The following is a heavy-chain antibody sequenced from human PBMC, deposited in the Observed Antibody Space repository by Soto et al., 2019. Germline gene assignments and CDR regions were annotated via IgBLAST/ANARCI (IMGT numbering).Heavy chain of an antibody. D-gene: IGHD6-19*01. CDR1: GFTFSSYS. CDR3: AREARLNWFDP. V-gene: IGHV3-48*01. J-gene: IGHJ5*02. Sequence: EVQLVESGGVLVQTGGSLRLSCAAYGFTFSSYSMNWVRQAPGKGLEWVSYISRSSSTIYYADSVKGRFTISRDNAKNSLNLQMNSLRAEDTAVYYCAREARLNWFDPWGQGTMVTVSS. CDR2: ISRSSSTI.